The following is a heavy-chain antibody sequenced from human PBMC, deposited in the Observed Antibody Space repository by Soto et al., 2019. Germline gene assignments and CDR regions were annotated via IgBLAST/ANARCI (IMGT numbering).Heavy chain of an antibody. CDR1: GFDFRRYC. Sequence: DVQLVESGGALVQPGGSLRLSCTASGFDFRRYCMFWVRQAPGEGLEWVADINEDGSNQWYGDSVKGRFTISRDNAGNSLFLQMTSLRGDDTAVYYCVRGLSTGYGFGYWGQGTLVTVSS. V-gene: IGHV3-7*05. CDR3: VRGLSTGYGFGY. J-gene: IGHJ4*02. D-gene: IGHD5-18*01. CDR2: INEDGSNQ.